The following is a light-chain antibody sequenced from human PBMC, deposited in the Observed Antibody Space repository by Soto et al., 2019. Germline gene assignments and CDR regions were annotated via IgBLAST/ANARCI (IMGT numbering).Light chain of an antibody. Sequence: DIQMTQSPSSLSASVGDRVTITCRASQGINNNLAWYQQKPGKVPKLLIYGASTLQSGVPSRFSGSGSGTDFTLTISSLQPEDVATYYCQKYSSAPPNTFGGGTKVEIK. CDR1: QGINNN. CDR3: QKYSSAPPNT. V-gene: IGKV1-27*01. J-gene: IGKJ4*01. CDR2: GAS.